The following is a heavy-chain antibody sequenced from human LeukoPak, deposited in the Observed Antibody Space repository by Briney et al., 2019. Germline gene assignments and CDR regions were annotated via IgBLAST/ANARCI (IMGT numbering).Heavy chain of an antibody. V-gene: IGHV4-4*02. CDR3: ARDNPRTTGYSSGSTFDF. D-gene: IGHD6-19*01. CDR2: VYHSGGGNK. Sequence: SGTLSLTCAVSGGSLSTTSWWVWLRQPPGKGLEWIGEVYHSGGGNKNYNPSLKSRATISIDTSRNQFSLNLRSVTAADTAVYFCARDNPRTTGYSSGSTFDFWGQGILVTVSS. CDR1: GGSLSTTSW. J-gene: IGHJ4*02.